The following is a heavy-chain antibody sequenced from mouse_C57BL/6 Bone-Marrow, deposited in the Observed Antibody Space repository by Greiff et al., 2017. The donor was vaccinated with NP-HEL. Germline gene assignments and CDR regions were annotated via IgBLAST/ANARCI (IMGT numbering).Heavy chain of an antibody. Sequence: EVHLVESGPGLVKPSQSLSLTCSVTGYSITSGYYWNWIRQFPGNKLEWMGYISYDGSNNYNPSPKNRISITRDTSKNQFFLKLNSVTTEDTATYYCARDRGGKGAYWGQGTLVTVSA. J-gene: IGHJ3*01. CDR3: ARDRGGKGAY. D-gene: IGHD2-1*01. V-gene: IGHV3-6*01. CDR2: ISYDGSN. CDR1: GYSITSGYY.